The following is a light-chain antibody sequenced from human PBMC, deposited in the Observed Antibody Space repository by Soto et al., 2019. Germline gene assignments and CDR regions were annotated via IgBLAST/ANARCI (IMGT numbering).Light chain of an antibody. Sequence: EIVVTQSPATLSVSPGERATLSCRASQSVSDNVAWYHQKPGQAPRLLIYGPSTRASGVPPRFSGSGYGREFTLIISSLHAEDYGVSYCHQYNDWPPAFGQGTKVEIK. CDR1: QSVSDN. CDR2: GPS. J-gene: IGKJ1*01. V-gene: IGKV3-15*01. CDR3: HQYNDWPPA.